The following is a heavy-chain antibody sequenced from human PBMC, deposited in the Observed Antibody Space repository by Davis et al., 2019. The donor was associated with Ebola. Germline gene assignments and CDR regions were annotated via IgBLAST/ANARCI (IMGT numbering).Heavy chain of an antibody. J-gene: IGHJ4*02. CDR2: INEDGSTT. V-gene: IGHV3-74*01. Sequence: PGGSLRLSCAASGFTFNTYWMHWVRQAPGRGLVWVSRINEDGSTTNYADSVKGRFTISRDNAKNTLYLQMNSPRAEDTAVYYCARDLSGMHDYWGQGTLVTVSS. CDR1: GFTFNTYW. D-gene: IGHD6-19*01. CDR3: ARDLSGMHDY.